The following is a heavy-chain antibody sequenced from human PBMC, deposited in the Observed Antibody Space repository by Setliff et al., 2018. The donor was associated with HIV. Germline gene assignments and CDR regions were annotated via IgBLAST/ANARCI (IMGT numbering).Heavy chain of an antibody. CDR1: GGAFSGYA. J-gene: IGHJ3*02. CDR2: LIPILGIA. V-gene: IGHV1-69*10. Sequence: ASVKVSCKASGGAFSGYALSWVRQAPGQGLEWMGGLIPILGIAQYAQKFHGRVTISADTSTTTAYLEVSSLRSEYTAVYYCAKGYYHDSRGYPTGPAFDIWGQGTMVTVSS. D-gene: IGHD3-22*01. CDR3: AKGYYHDSRGYPTGPAFDI.